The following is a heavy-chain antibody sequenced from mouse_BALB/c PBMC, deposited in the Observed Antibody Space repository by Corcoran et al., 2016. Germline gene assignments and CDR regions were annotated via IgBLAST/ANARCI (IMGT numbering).Heavy chain of an antibody. CDR2: IWWNDDK. V-gene: IGHV8-8*01. J-gene: IGHJ2*01. CDR3: ARIAGSTFDY. D-gene: IGHD1-1*01. Sequence: QVTLKESGPGILQPSQTLSLTCSFSGFSLSTSGMSVGWIRQPSGKGLEWLAHIWWNDDKYYNQALKSRLTISKDTSNNQVSLKIASVVTADTATYYCARIAGSTFDYWGQGSTLTVAS. CDR1: GFSLSTSGMS.